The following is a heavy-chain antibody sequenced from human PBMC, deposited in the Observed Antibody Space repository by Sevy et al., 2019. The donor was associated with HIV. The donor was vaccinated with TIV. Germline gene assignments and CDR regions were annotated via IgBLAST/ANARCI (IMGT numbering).Heavy chain of an antibody. J-gene: IGHJ3*02. Sequence: GESLKISCKGSGYSFTSYWIGWVRQMPGKGLEWMGIIYPGDSDTRYSPSFQGQVTISADKSISTAYLQWSSLKASDTAMYYCARLTRDIAAAGGAFDIWGQGTMVTVSS. CDR2: IYPGDSDT. D-gene: IGHD6-13*01. CDR3: ARLTRDIAAAGGAFDI. CDR1: GYSFTSYW. V-gene: IGHV5-51*01.